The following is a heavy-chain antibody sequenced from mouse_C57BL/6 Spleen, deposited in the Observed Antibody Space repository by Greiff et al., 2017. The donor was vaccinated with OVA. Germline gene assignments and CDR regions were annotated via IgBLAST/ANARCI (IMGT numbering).Heavy chain of an antibody. CDR3: AREMVTLYYYAMDY. D-gene: IGHD2-3*01. J-gene: IGHJ4*01. V-gene: IGHV1-54*01. CDR2: INPGSGGT. Sequence: VKLQESGAELVRPGTSVKVSCKASGYAFTNYLIEWVKQRPGQGLEWIGVINPGSGGTNYNEKFKGKATLTADKSSSTAYMQLSSLTSEDSAVYFCAREMVTLYYYAMDYWGQGTSVTVSS. CDR1: GYAFTNYL.